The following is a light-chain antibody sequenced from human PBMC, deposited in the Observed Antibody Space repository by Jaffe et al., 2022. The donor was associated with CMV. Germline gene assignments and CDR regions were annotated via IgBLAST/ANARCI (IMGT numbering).Light chain of an antibody. CDR3: QQYNSFSPTT. CDR1: QNINNW. Sequence: DIQMTQSPSTLSASVGDRVTITCRASQNINNWLAWYQQKPGRAPKLLIYKASSLESGVPSRFSGSGSGAEFTLTISSLQPDDFATYYCQQYNSFSPTTFGQGTKVEIK. J-gene: IGKJ1*01. CDR2: KAS. V-gene: IGKV1-5*03.